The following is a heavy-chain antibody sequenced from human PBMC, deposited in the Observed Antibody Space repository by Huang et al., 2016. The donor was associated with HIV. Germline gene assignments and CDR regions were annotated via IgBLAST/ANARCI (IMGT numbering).Heavy chain of an antibody. D-gene: IGHD3-3*01. J-gene: IGHJ4*02. CDR1: GYSFSNYG. CDR2: ISAYKGNT. CDR3: ARDIGVAEFDY. Sequence: QVQLVQSGAEVKKPGASVKVSCTASGYSFSNYGISWVRQAPGQGLEWMAWISAYKGNTKSAQKVQDRVSMTTDTSTNTAYMELRSLRSDDTAVYYCARDIGVAEFDYWGQGTLVTVSS. V-gene: IGHV1-18*01.